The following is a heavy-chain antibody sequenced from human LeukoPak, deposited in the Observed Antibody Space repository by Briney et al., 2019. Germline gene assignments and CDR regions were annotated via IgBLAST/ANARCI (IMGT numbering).Heavy chain of an antibody. CDR2: IGPTGTDR. Sequence: KAGGSLRLSCAPSGFTFSSCGFNWVRQAPGKGLEWVSSIGPTGTDRYYADSVRGRFTISRDNAKNSMYLQMDSLRDEDTAVYYCATETIGRHYDYWGQGTLLTVSS. V-gene: IGHV3-21*01. CDR3: ATETIGRHYDY. D-gene: IGHD1-14*01. J-gene: IGHJ4*02. CDR1: GFTFSSCG.